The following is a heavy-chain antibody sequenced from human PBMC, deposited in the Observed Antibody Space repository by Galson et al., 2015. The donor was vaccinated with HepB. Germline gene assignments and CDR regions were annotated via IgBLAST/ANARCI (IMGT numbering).Heavy chain of an antibody. D-gene: IGHD4-23*01. Sequence: SLRLSCAASGSTFSSYGMHWVRQAPGKGLEWVAVIWHDGSNKYYVDSVKGRFTISRDNSKNTLYLQMNSLKAEDTAVYYCVGGGNKNKFDYWGQGTLVTVSS. CDR3: VGGGNKNKFDY. CDR2: IWHDGSNK. J-gene: IGHJ4*02. V-gene: IGHV3-33*08. CDR1: GSTFSSYG.